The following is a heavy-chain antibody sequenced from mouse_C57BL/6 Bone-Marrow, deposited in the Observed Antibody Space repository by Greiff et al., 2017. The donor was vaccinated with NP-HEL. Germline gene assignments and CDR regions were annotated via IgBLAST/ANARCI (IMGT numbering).Heavy chain of an antibody. CDR3: ARGGITRYYYAMDY. Sequence: QVQLQQPGAELVRPGTSVKLSCKASGYTFTSYWMHWVKQRPGQGLEWIGVIDPSDSYTNYNQKFKGKATLTVDTSSSTAYMQLSSLTSEDSAVYYGARGGITRYYYAMDYWGQGTSVTVSS. D-gene: IGHD1-1*01. J-gene: IGHJ4*01. V-gene: IGHV1-59*01. CDR2: IDPSDSYT. CDR1: GYTFTSYW.